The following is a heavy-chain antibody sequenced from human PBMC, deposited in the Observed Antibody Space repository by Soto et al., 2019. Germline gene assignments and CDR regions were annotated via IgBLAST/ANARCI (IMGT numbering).Heavy chain of an antibody. D-gene: IGHD5-12*01. CDR1: GITFSSYA. CDR3: AKEHGGGTSTITSYFDY. J-gene: IGHJ4*02. V-gene: IGHV3-23*01. Sequence: EVQPLESGGGLVQPGGSLRLSCAASGITFSSYARSWVRQAPGKGVEWVSGISGRGTSTHDADSVKGRFTISRDNSKNTLSMKMNSLRADDTAVYYCAKEHGGGTSTITSYFDYWGRGTLVTVSS. CDR2: ISGRGTST.